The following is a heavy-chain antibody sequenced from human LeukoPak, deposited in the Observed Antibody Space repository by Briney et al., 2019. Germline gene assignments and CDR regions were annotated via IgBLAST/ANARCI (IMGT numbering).Heavy chain of an antibody. Sequence: SSETLSLTCTVSGGSISSYYWSWIRQPPGKGLEWIGYIYCSGSTNYNPSLKGRVTISVDTSKNQFSLKLSSVTAADTAVYYCARAYGYCSSTSCLYYYYGMDVGGQGTTVTVSS. V-gene: IGHV4-59*01. D-gene: IGHD2-2*03. J-gene: IGHJ6*02. CDR3: ARAYGYCSSTSCLYYYYGMDV. CDR2: IYCSGST. CDR1: GGSISSYY.